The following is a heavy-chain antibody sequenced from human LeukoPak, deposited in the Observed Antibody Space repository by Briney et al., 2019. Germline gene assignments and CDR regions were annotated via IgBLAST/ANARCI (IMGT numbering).Heavy chain of an antibody. CDR3: APYYYDAPADY. D-gene: IGHD3-22*01. CDR1: GSSISSSSHY. Sequence: SETLSLTCTVTGSSISSSSHYWGWIRQPPGKGLEWIGSIYYSGSTYYNPSLKSRVTISVDTSKNQFSLKLSSVTAADTAVYYCAPYYYDAPADYWGQGTLVTVSS. CDR2: IYYSGST. J-gene: IGHJ4*02. V-gene: IGHV4-39*01.